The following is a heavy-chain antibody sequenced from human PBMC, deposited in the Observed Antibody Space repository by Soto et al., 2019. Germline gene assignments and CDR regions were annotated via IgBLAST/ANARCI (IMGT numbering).Heavy chain of an antibody. D-gene: IGHD2-2*01. CDR2: IYYSGST. CDR3: ARAPAGNFDH. V-gene: IGHV4-31*03. J-gene: IGHJ4*02. Sequence: SETLSLTCTVSGGSISSGGYYWSWIRQHPGEGLEWIGYIYYSGSTYYNPSLKSRVTISVDTSKNQFSLKLSSVTAADTAVYYCARAPAGNFDHWGQGTSVTVSS. CDR1: GGSISSGGYY.